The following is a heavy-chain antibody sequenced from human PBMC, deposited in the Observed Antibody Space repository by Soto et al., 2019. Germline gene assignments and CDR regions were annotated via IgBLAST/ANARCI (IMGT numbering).Heavy chain of an antibody. CDR2: INAGNGYT. CDR1: GYIFTSYA. CDR3: AADGGDFWSGI. V-gene: IGHV1-3*01. D-gene: IGHD3-3*01. Sequence: QVQLVQSGAEVKKPGASVKVSCVASGYIFTSYAMHWVRQAPGQRLEWMGWINAGNGYTKYSQRFQGRVTITRDISASTSYMKLSSLRSEDTAVYYCAADGGDFWSGIWGQGTMVTVSS. J-gene: IGHJ3*02.